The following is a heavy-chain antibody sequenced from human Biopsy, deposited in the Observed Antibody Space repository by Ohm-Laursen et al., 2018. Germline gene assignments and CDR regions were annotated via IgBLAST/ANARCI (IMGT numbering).Heavy chain of an antibody. V-gene: IGHV4-31*03. Sequence: TPSLTCSVSGASVKTSGYSWAWIRQRPGKGLEWIGYISYNERTHYNPSLTSRLAISFDTSNNRISLQLRSVSVADTAVYYCVREPKTGTAEAWYFDLWGRGSPVTVPS. CDR1: GASVKTSGYS. CDR2: ISYNERT. J-gene: IGHJ2*01. CDR3: VREPKTGTAEAWYFDL. D-gene: IGHD3-9*01.